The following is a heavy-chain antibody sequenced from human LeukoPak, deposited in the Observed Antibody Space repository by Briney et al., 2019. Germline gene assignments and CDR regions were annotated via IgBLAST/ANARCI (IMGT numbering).Heavy chain of an antibody. D-gene: IGHD5-18*01. CDR3: AKALSAEYTYGSFDY. CDR1: GFTFSSYV. J-gene: IGHJ4*02. CDR2: ISGSGGST. V-gene: IGHV3-23*01. Sequence: PGGSLRLSCAASGFTFSSYVMRWVRQAPGKGREWVSAISGSGGSTYYADSVKGRFTISRDNSKNTLYLQMNSLRAEDTAVYYCAKALSAEYTYGSFDYWGQGTLVTVSS.